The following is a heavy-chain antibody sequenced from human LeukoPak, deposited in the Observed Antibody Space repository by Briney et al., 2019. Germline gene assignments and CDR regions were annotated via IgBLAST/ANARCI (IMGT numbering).Heavy chain of an antibody. V-gene: IGHV1-46*01. Sequence: ASVKVSCKASGYTFTSDYIHWVRQAPGQGLEWMGIINPSGGSTSYALQFQGRVTMTRDTSASTVYMELTSLRSEDTAVYYCARSDGAFDAFDIWGQGTVVTVSS. D-gene: IGHD4-17*01. J-gene: IGHJ3*02. CDR2: INPSGGST. CDR3: ARSDGAFDAFDI. CDR1: GYTFTSDY.